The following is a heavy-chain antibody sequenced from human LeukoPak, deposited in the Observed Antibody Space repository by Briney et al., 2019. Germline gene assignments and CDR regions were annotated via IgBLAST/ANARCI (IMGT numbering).Heavy chain of an antibody. CDR1: GTSFSNDY. CDR3: ARASEGIGYFDT. D-gene: IGHD3-3*01. CDR2: IYHNGRT. J-gene: IGHJ4*02. Sequence: SETLSLTCTVSGTSFSNDYWSWVRQAPGKGLEWIGYIYHNGRTSYSPFLKSRITMSIDTSQKKFSLNVIAVTAADTAVYYCARASEGIGYFDTWGRGSLVTVSS. V-gene: IGHV4-59*01.